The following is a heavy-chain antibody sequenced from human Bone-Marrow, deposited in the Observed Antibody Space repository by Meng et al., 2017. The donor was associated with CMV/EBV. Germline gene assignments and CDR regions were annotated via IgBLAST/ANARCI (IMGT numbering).Heavy chain of an antibody. V-gene: IGHV3-7*01. Sequence: GESLKISCAASGFTFDDYAMHWVRQAPGKGLEWGACINQDGSEIYYVESVKDRFTISRDNAKNSLYLQMNSLRVEDTAVYYCAREFNWGQGTLVTVSS. CDR3: AREFN. J-gene: IGHJ4*02. CDR1: GFTFDDYA. CDR2: INQDGSEI.